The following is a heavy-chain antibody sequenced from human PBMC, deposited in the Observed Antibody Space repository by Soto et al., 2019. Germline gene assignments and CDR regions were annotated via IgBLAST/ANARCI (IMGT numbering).Heavy chain of an antibody. CDR3: ARHQAARRPIYYYYGMDV. Sequence: SVKVSCKASGFTFTSSAVQWVRQARGQRLEWIGWIVVGSGNTNYAQKFQGQVTISADKSISTAYLQWSSLKASDTAMYYCARHQAARRPIYYYYGMDVWGQGATVTVSS. V-gene: IGHV1-58*01. J-gene: IGHJ6*02. CDR2: IVVGSGNT. CDR1: GFTFTSSA. D-gene: IGHD6-6*01.